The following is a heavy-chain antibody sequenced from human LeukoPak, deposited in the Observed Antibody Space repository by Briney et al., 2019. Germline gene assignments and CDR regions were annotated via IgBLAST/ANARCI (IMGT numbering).Heavy chain of an antibody. CDR3: ARAPTPPTVALPFDC. Sequence: XXXSYXXSWIRQPPGKGLEWIGCISYSGSSNYNPSLKSRLTISVDTSKNQFSLKMNSVTAADTAVYYCARAPTPPTVALPFDCWGQGTLVTVSS. V-gene: IGHV4-59*01. D-gene: IGHD6-19*01. CDR1: XXXSYX. J-gene: IGHJ4*02. CDR2: ISYSGSS.